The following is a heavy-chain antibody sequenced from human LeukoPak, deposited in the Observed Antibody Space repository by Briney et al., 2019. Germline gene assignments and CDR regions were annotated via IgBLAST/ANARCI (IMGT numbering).Heavy chain of an antibody. CDR2: INHSGST. D-gene: IGHD3-3*01. Sequence: SETLSLTCAVYGGSFSGYYWSWIRQPPGKGLEWNGEINHSGSTNYNPSLKSRVTISVDTSKNQFSLKLSSVTAADTAVYYCARGGYDFWSGYYTGIGFDYWGQGTLVTVSS. CDR1: GGSFSGYY. J-gene: IGHJ4*02. CDR3: ARGGYDFWSGYYTGIGFDY. V-gene: IGHV4-34*01.